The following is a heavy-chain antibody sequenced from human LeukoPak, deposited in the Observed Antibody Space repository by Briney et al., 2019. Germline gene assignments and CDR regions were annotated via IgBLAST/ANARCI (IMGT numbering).Heavy chain of an antibody. V-gene: IGHV3-48*03. CDR3: ARTDY. CDR2: ISSGGSTM. Sequence: GGSLRLSCAASGFTFSSSEMNWVRQAPGKGLEWVSYISSGGSTMYYADSVRGRFTVSRDNAQNSLHLQLNSLRAEDTAVYYCARTDYWGQGTLVTVPS. J-gene: IGHJ4*02. CDR1: GFTFSSSE.